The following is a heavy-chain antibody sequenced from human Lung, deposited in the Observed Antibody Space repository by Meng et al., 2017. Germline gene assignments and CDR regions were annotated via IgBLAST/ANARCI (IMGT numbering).Heavy chain of an antibody. J-gene: IGHJ4*02. CDR1: GFRFSNYW. Sequence: GESLKISCAASGFRFSNYWMSWVRQAPGKGLEWVANIKQDGSEKYYVDSVKGRFTISRDNAKNSLYLQMNRLRAEDTAVYYCATSKMAAFDYWGQGTLVTVSS. D-gene: IGHD5-24*01. CDR2: IKQDGSEK. CDR3: ATSKMAAFDY. V-gene: IGHV3-7*01.